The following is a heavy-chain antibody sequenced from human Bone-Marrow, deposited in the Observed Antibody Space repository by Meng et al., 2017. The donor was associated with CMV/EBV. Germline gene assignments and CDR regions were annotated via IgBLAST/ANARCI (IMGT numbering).Heavy chain of an antibody. D-gene: IGHD3-10*01. CDR3: ARDSADGFDY. J-gene: IGHJ4*02. Sequence: GESLKISCEASGFAFSRYWMTWVRQSPGKGLEFVANIKHDGSETEYGDSIQGQFFISRDNGRNSLSLLLTSLTVGDTAVYFCARDSADGFDYWGRGTLVTVSS. CDR2: IKHDGSET. V-gene: IGHV3-7*01. CDR1: GFAFSRYW.